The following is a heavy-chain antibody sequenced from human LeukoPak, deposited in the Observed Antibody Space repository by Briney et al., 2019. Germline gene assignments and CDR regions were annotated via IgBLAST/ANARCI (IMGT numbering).Heavy chain of an antibody. J-gene: IGHJ4*02. Sequence: GGSLRLSCAASGFTFSSYPMHWVRQAPGKGLEWVAVISYDGSDKYYADSVKGRFTISRDNSKNTLYLQMNSLRAEDTAVYYCASRHYDFGYYWGQGTLVTVSS. CDR1: GFTFSSYP. D-gene: IGHD4-17*01. CDR2: ISYDGSDK. CDR3: ASRHYDFGYY. V-gene: IGHV3-30*04.